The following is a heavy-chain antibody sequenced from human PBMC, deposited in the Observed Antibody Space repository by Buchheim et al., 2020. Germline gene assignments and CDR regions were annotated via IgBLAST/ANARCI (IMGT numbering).Heavy chain of an antibody. CDR3: ARGQGRQGYWFDP. Sequence: QVQLQQWGAGLLKPSETLSLTCAVYGGSFSGYYWSWIRQPPGKGLEWIGEINHSGSTNYNPSLKSRVTISVDTSKNQFSLKLSSVTAADTAVYYCARGQGRQGYWFDPGGQGTL. V-gene: IGHV4-34*01. D-gene: IGHD1-1*01. CDR1: GGSFSGYY. CDR2: INHSGST. J-gene: IGHJ5*02.